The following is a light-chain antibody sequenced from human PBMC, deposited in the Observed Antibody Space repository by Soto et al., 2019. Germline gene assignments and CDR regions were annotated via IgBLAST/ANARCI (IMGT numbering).Light chain of an antibody. Sequence: SVLTQPPSVSGAPGQRVTISCTGSSSNIGAGYDVHWYQQLPGTAPKLLIYGNSNRPSGVPDRFSGSKSGTSASLAITGLQAEDEADYYCQSYDSSLSGSEVFGGGTKVTVL. V-gene: IGLV1-40*01. CDR2: GNS. CDR3: QSYDSSLSGSEV. J-gene: IGLJ2*01. CDR1: SSNIGAGYD.